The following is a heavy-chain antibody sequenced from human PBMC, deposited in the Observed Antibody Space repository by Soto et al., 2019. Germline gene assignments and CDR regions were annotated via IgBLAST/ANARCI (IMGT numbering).Heavy chain of an antibody. D-gene: IGHD1-1*01. V-gene: IGHV3-48*03. Sequence: EVQLVQSGGGLVQPGGSLRLSCAAFGFTFSGYEMHWVRQAPGKGLEWVSYISKSGSTIYYADSVKGRFTISRDNAKNSLYLQMNSLRPEDTAVYDCAREGYYYFDYWGQGTLVTVSS. CDR1: GFTFSGYE. J-gene: IGHJ4*02. CDR3: AREGYYYFDY. CDR2: ISKSGSTI.